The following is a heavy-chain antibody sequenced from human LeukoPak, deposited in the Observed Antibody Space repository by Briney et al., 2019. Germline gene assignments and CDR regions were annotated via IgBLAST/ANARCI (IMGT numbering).Heavy chain of an antibody. CDR2: ISAYNGNT. V-gene: IGHV1-18*01. D-gene: IGHD3-3*01. CDR1: GGTFSSYA. Sequence: GSSVKVSCKASGGTFSSYAISWVRQAPGQGLEWMGWISAYNGNTNYAQKLQGRVTMTTDTSTSTAYMELRSLRSDDTAVYYCARGRRYDFWSGIFDYWGQGTLVTVSS. CDR3: ARGRRYDFWSGIFDY. J-gene: IGHJ4*02.